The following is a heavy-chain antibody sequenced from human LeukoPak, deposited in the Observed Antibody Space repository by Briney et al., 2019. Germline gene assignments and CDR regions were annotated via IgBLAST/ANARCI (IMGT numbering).Heavy chain of an antibody. J-gene: IGHJ6*02. D-gene: IGHD3-22*01. Sequence: PGGSLRLSCAASGFTFSSYAMHWVRQAPGKGLEWVAVISYDGSNKYYADSVKGRFTISRDNSKNTLYLQMNSLRAEDTAVYYCAKSTAYSITMIIVIKPMDVWGQGTTVTVSS. CDR3: AKSTAYSITMIIVIKPMDV. V-gene: IGHV3-30-3*02. CDR1: GFTFSSYA. CDR2: ISYDGSNK.